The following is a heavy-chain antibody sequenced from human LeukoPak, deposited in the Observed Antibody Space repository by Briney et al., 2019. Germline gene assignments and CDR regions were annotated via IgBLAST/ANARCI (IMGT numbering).Heavy chain of an antibody. CDR2: IYYSGST. CDR3: AREDGSSWYYFDS. Sequence: SETLSLTCTVSGGSISSYYWNWIRQPPGKGLEWIGYIYYSGSTNYNPSLKSRVTISVDTSKNQFSLKLSSVTAADTAVYYCAREDGSSWYYFDSWGQGTLVTVSS. CDR1: GGSISSYY. J-gene: IGHJ4*02. V-gene: IGHV4-59*01. D-gene: IGHD6-13*01.